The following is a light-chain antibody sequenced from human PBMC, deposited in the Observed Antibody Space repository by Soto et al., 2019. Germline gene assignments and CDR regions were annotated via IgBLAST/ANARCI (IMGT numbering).Light chain of an antibody. CDR2: GAS. J-gene: IGKJ1*01. CDR1: QSVSSTY. CDR3: QQYGNSPWT. Sequence: EIVLTQSPGTLSMSPGERATLSCRASQSVSSTYLAWYQQKPGQAPRLIIHGASSRATGIPDRSSGTGSGTDFTLTIIRLEPEDCAVYYWQQYGNSPWTFGEGTKV. V-gene: IGKV3-20*01.